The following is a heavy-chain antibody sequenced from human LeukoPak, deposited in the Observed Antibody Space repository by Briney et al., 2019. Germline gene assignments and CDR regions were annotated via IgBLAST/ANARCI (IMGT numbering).Heavy chain of an antibody. J-gene: IGHJ4*02. Sequence: SETLSLTCAVYGGSFSGYYWSWIRQPPGKGLEWIGEINHSGSTNYNPSLKSRVTISVDTSRNQFSLKLSSVTAADAAVYYCARHGEMATIVYWGQGTLVTVSS. D-gene: IGHD5-24*01. CDR3: ARHGEMATIVY. V-gene: IGHV4-34*01. CDR1: GGSFSGYY. CDR2: INHSGST.